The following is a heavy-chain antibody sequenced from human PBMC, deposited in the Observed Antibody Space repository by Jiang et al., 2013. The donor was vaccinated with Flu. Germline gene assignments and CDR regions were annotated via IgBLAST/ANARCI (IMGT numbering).Heavy chain of an antibody. J-gene: IGHJ4*02. V-gene: IGHV3-30-3*01. CDR2: ISYAGTNK. CDR3: ARDPRYYYDSSGYPPDY. Sequence: RLSCAASGFSFSTYAMHWVRQAPGKGLEWVAVISYAGTNKYYADSVKGRFIISRDNSKNTVYMQMSRLRAEDTAVYYCARDPRYYYDSSGYPPDYWGQGTLVTVSS. CDR1: GFSFSTYA. D-gene: IGHD3-22*01.